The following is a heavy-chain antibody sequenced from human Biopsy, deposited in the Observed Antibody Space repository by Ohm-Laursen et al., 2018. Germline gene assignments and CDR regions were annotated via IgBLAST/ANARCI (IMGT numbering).Heavy chain of an antibody. Sequence: SDTLSLTWAVSGGSVSDSFHFWSWIRQPPGKGLEWIGDVYYSGTTNCNPSLKSRLTISVDTSKNQFSLNLNSVTAADTAVYFCARDVKRYCSGTSCYSGYFGMDVWGQGTTVTVS. CDR3: ARDVKRYCSGTSCYSGYFGMDV. V-gene: IGHV4-61*01. CDR2: VYYSGTT. CDR1: GGSVSDSFHF. J-gene: IGHJ6*02. D-gene: IGHD2-2*01.